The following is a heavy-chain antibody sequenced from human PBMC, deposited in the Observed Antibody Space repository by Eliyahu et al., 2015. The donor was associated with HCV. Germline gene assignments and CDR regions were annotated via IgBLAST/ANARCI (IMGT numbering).Heavy chain of an antibody. CDR2: ISGSGSST. Sequence: EVQLLESGGGLVQPGGSLRLSCAAXGLPFSTXGMXWVRQGPGKGLEWVSAISGSGSSTYYADSVKGRFTISRDNSKNTLYLQMNSLRAEDTAVFYCARDARPAIVVVPAAIDYWGQGTLVTVSS. D-gene: IGHD2-2*01. CDR3: ARDARPAIVVVPAAIDY. J-gene: IGHJ4*02. V-gene: IGHV3-23*01. CDR1: GLPFSTXG.